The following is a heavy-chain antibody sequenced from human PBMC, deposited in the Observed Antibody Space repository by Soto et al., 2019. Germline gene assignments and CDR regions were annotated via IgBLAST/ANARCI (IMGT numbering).Heavy chain of an antibody. CDR1: GFTFSRYE. D-gene: IGHD3-22*01. Sequence: PGGSLRLSCAASGFTFSRYEMNWVRQAPGKGLEWVSYISSSGDTMYYVESVKGRFTISRDNAKNSLHLQMNSLRAEDTAVYYCARDPLSSYDSSGYYSNYWGQGTLVTVS. J-gene: IGHJ4*02. CDR2: ISSSGDTM. CDR3: ARDPLSSYDSSGYYSNY. V-gene: IGHV3-48*03.